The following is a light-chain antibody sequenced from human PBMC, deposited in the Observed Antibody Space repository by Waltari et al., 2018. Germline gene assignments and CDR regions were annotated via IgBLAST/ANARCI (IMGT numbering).Light chain of an antibody. V-gene: IGKV3-15*01. CDR1: QSVSSN. CDR3: QQYNNWPPLT. J-gene: IGKJ4*01. Sequence: EIVMTQSPATLSVSPGERATLSCRASQSVSSNLAWYQQKPGQAPRLIIYGGSIRVTGIPARFSGSGSGTEFTLSISSLQSEDFAVYYCQQYNNWPPLTFGGGTKVEIK. CDR2: GGS.